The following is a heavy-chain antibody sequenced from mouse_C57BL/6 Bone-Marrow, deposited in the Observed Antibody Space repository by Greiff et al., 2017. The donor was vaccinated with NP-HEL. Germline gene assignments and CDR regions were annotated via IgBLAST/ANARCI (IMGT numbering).Heavy chain of an antibody. J-gene: IGHJ2*01. V-gene: IGHV1-64*01. CDR3: ARKLVLYYFDY. Sequence: VQLQQPGAELVKPGASVKLSCKASGYTFTSYWMHWVKQRPGQGLEWIGMIHPNSGSTNYNEKFKSKATLTVDKSSSTAYMQLSSLTSDDSAVYYCARKLVLYYFDYWGQGTTLTVSS. CDR1: GYTFTSYW. CDR2: IHPNSGST.